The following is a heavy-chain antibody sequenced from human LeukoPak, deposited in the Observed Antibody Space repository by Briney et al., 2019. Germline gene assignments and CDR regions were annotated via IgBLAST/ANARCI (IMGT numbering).Heavy chain of an antibody. D-gene: IGHD6-19*01. CDR1: GFTFSLYG. J-gene: IGHJ4*02. CDR2: ISHDGSNT. V-gene: IGHV3-30*18. Sequence: PGRSLRLSCAASGFTFSLYGIHWVRQAPGKGLEWVAVISHDGSNTYFADSVKGRFAISSDTSKNTLYLQMNTLRAEDTAVYYCAKDPIGWAPGYSSGPLDYWGQGTLVTVSS. CDR3: AKDPIGWAPGYSSGPLDY.